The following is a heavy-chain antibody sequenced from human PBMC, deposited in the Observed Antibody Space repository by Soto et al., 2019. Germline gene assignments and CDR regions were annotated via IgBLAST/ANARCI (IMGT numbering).Heavy chain of an antibody. CDR1: GDSVSSNSAA. D-gene: IGHD2-2*01. CDR3: ARVNCSSTSCYRYYYGMDV. J-gene: IGHJ6*02. CDR2: TYYRSKWYN. V-gene: IGHV6-1*01. Sequence: SQTLSLTCAISGDSVSSNSAAWNWIRQSPSRGLEWLGRTYYRSKWYNDYAVSLKSRITINPDTSKNQFSLQLNSVTPEDTAVYYCARVNCSSTSCYRYYYGMDVWGQGTTVTVSS.